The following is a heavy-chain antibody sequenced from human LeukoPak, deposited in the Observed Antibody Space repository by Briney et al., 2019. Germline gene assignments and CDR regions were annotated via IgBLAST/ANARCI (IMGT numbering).Heavy chain of an antibody. CDR1: GYTFTGYY. J-gene: IGHJ5*01. CDR3: ARASGSYWWFDS. D-gene: IGHD1-26*01. CDR2: VNPNSGDT. Sequence: ASVKVSCKASGYTFTGYYLHWVRQAPGQGLEWMGCVNPNSGDTNYAQKFQGSVTMTKDTSISTVYMELSRLRSDDTAVYYCARASGSYWWFDSWGQGTLVTVSS. V-gene: IGHV1-2*02.